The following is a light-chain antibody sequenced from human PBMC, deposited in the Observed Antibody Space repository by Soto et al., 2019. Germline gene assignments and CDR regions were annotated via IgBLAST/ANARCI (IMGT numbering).Light chain of an antibody. Sequence: DIQMTQSPSTLSASVGDRVTITCRASQNINDWLAWYQQKPGKAPKLLIYDASSLESGVPSRFSGSRSGTEVTLTISSLQPDDFATFYCQQYEAYPLSFGGGTKVEI. CDR1: QNINDW. CDR2: DAS. V-gene: IGKV1-5*01. CDR3: QQYEAYPLS. J-gene: IGKJ4*01.